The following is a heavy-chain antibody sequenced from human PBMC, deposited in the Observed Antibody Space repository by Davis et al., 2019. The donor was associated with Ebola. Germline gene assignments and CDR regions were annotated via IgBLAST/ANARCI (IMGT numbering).Heavy chain of an antibody. CDR1: GFIFDKNA. D-gene: IGHD2/OR15-2a*01. Sequence: GGSLRLSCAASGFIFDKNAMTWVRQAPGKGLECVAGTSGSGGATYYADSVRGRFTISRDNSKNTLYLQMNSLRDEDTAIYYCAKDNRNTWSEVWGQGTLVTVSS. CDR3: AKDNRNTWSEV. CDR2: TSGSGGAT. V-gene: IGHV3-23*01. J-gene: IGHJ3*01.